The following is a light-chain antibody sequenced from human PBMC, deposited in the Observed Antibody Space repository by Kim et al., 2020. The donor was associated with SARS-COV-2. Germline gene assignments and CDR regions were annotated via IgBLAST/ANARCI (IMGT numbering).Light chain of an antibody. CDR2: DAS. CDR3: QPYHNWPPWT. V-gene: IGKV3-15*01. CDR1: QSASTN. Sequence: PRERANPSCRASQSASTNLAWYQQKPGQPPRLLTYDASTRATGIPARFSGGGSGTEFTLTISSLQSEDFAVYYCQPYHNWPPWTFGQGTKVDIK. J-gene: IGKJ1*01.